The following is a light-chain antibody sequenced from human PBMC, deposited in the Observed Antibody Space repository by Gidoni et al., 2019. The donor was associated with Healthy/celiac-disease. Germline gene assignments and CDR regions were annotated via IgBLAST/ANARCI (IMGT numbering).Light chain of an antibody. J-gene: IGKJ5*01. CDR2: DAS. V-gene: IGKV3-11*01. Sequence: DMVLTQSPATLSLSLGERATLSCGASQSVSSYLAWYQQKPGQAPRRLIYDASNRATGIPARFSGSGSGTDFTLTISSLEPEDFAVYYCQQRSNWPPITFGQWTRLEIK. CDR3: QQRSNWPPIT. CDR1: QSVSSY.